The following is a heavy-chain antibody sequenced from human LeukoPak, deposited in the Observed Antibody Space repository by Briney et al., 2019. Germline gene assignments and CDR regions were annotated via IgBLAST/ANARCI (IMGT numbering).Heavy chain of an antibody. Sequence: SETLSLTCTVSGGSISSYYWSWIRQPPGKGLEWIGYIYYSGSTNYNPSLKSRVTISVDTSKNQFSLKLSSVTAADTAVYYCAREVGATFPAFDIWGQGTMVTVSS. V-gene: IGHV4-59*01. J-gene: IGHJ3*02. CDR2: IYYSGST. D-gene: IGHD1-26*01. CDR3: AREVGATFPAFDI. CDR1: GGSISSYY.